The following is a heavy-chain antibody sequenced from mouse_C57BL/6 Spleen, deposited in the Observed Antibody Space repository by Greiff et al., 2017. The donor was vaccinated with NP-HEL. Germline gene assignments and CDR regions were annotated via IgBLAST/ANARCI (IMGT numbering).Heavy chain of an antibody. CDR3: ARGGLRAMDY. V-gene: IGHV2-9-1*01. J-gene: IGHJ4*01. D-gene: IGHD2-4*01. CDR1: GFSLTSYA. CDR2: IRTGGGT. Sequence: VQLQESGPGLVAPSQSLSITCTVSGFSLTSYAISWVRQPPGKGLEWLGVIRTGGGTNYNSALNSRLSISKDNSKSQVFLKMNSLQTDDTARYYCARGGLRAMDYWGQGTSVTVSS.